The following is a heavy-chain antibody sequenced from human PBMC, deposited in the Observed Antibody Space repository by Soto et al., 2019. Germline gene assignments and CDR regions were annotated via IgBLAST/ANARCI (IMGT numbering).Heavy chain of an antibody. D-gene: IGHD4-4*01. CDR1: GFTVSSNY. Sequence: GGSLRLSCAASGFTVSSNYMSWVRQAPGKGLEWVSVIYSGGSTYYADSLKGRCTISRHNSKNTLYLQMNSLRAEDTAVYYCARALQYYYYGMDVWGQGTTVTVSS. CDR3: ARALQYYYYGMDV. V-gene: IGHV3-53*04. J-gene: IGHJ6*02. CDR2: IYSGGST.